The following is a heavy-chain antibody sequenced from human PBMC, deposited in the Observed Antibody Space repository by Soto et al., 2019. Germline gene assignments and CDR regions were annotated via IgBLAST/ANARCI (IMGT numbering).Heavy chain of an antibody. Sequence: QVQLVESGGGEVQPGRSLRLSCAASGFTFSSYAMHWVRQAPGKGLEWVAVISYDGSNKYYADSVKGRFTISRDNSKNTLYLQMNSLRAEDTAVYYCARDPNVLMVYAYFDYWGQGTLVTVSS. V-gene: IGHV3-30-3*01. CDR2: ISYDGSNK. CDR3: ARDPNVLMVYAYFDY. J-gene: IGHJ4*02. D-gene: IGHD2-8*01. CDR1: GFTFSSYA.